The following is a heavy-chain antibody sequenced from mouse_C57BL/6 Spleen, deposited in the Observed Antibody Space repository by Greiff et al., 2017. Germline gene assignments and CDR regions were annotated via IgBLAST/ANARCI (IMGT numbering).Heavy chain of an antibody. J-gene: IGHJ4*01. Sequence: QVQLQQSGPELVKPGASVKLSCTASGYAFSSSWMNWVKQRPGKGLEWIGRIYPGDGDTNYNGKFKGKATLTAGKSSSTAYMQLSSLTSEDSAVYFCARELALLRSYYYAMDYWGQGTSVTVSS. D-gene: IGHD1-1*01. V-gene: IGHV1-82*01. CDR3: ARELALLRSYYYAMDY. CDR2: IYPGDGDT. CDR1: GYAFSSSW.